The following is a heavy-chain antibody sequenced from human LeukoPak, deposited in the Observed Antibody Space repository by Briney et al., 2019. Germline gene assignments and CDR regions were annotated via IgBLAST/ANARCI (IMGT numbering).Heavy chain of an antibody. V-gene: IGHV1-69*05. CDR3: ARVTYGDYIDY. Sequence: ASVKVSCKASGGTFSSYAISWVRQAPGQGLEWMGGIIPIFGTANYAQKFQGRVTMTRDTSTSTVYMELSSLRSEDTAVYYCARVTYGDYIDYWGQGTLVTVSS. CDR2: IIPIFGTA. CDR1: GGTFSSYA. D-gene: IGHD4-17*01. J-gene: IGHJ4*02.